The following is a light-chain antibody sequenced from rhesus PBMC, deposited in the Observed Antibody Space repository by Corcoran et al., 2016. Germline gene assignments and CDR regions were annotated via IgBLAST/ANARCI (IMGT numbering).Light chain of an antibody. J-gene: IGKJ4*01. V-gene: IGKV1-22*01. CDR3: QQDSSRLT. Sequence: DIQMTQSPSSLSASVGDTVTITCRTSQGISSWLAWYQQKSGKAPKLLIYTASSLQSGVPSRFSGSGSGTDFTLTISSLQSEDFATYYCQQDSSRLTFGGGTKVEVK. CDR1: QGISSW. CDR2: TAS.